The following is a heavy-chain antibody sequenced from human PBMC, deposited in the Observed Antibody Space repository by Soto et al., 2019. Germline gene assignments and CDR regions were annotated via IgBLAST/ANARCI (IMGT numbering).Heavy chain of an antibody. Sequence: PSETLSLTCTVSGGSISSSSYYWGWIRQPPGKGLEWIGSIYYSGSTYYNPSLKSRVTISVDTSKNQFSLKLSSVTAADTAVYYCARHGTRGSSWHTFYYYGMDVWGQGTTVTVSS. CDR1: GGSISSSSYY. J-gene: IGHJ6*02. D-gene: IGHD6-13*01. CDR2: IYYSGST. CDR3: ARHGTRGSSWHTFYYYGMDV. V-gene: IGHV4-39*01.